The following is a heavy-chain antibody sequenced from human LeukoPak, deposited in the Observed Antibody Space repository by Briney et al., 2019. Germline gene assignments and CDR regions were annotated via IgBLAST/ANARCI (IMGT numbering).Heavy chain of an antibody. Sequence: GGSLRLSCAASGFTFSSYAMHWVRQAPGKGLEWVAVISYDGSNKYYADSVKGRFTISRDNSKNTLYLQMNSLRAEDTAVYYCARDRESYSSSWYGEYFQHWGQGTLVTVSS. V-gene: IGHV3-30-3*01. CDR2: ISYDGSNK. CDR3: ARDRESYSSSWYGEYFQH. J-gene: IGHJ1*01. CDR1: GFTFSSYA. D-gene: IGHD6-13*01.